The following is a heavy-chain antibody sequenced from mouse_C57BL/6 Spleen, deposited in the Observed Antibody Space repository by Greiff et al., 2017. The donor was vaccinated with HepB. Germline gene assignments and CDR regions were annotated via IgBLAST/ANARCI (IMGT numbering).Heavy chain of an antibody. CDR1: GYTFTSYW. CDR3: ATLGPYYFDY. D-gene: IGHD4-1*01. J-gene: IGHJ3*01. CDR2: IDPSDSYT. Sequence: QVQLQQPGAELVRPGTSVKLSCKASGYTFTSYWMHWVKQRPGQGLEWIGVIDPSDSYTNYNQKFKGKATLTVDTSSSTAYMQLSSLTSEDSAVYYCATLGPYYFDYWGQGTLVTVSA. V-gene: IGHV1-59*01.